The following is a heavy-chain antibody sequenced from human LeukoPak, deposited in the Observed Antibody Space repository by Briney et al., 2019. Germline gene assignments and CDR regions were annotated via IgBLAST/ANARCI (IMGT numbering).Heavy chain of an antibody. CDR2: INAGNGNT. D-gene: IGHD3-10*01. CDR1: GYTFTGYY. V-gene: IGHV1-3*01. J-gene: IGHJ4*02. CDR3: ARGGSGSHFDY. Sequence: ASVRVSCKASGYTFTGYYMHWMRQAPGQRLEWMGWINAGNGNTKYSQKFQGRVTITRDTSASTAYMELSSLRSEDTAVYYCARGGSGSHFDYWGQGTLVTVSS.